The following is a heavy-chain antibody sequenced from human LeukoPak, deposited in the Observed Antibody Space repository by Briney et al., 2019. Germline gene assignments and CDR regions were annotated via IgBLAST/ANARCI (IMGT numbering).Heavy chain of an antibody. V-gene: IGHV1-18*01. CDR1: GYTFTNYG. J-gene: IGHJ4*02. Sequence: GASVTVSYMPSGYTFTNYGISWVRQAPGQGLAWMEWISAYNGNTNYAQKLQGRVTMTTDTSTSTAYMELRSLRSDDTAVYYCARLEGGLVFVYWGQGTLVTVSS. D-gene: IGHD6-6*01. CDR3: ARLEGGLVFVY. CDR2: ISAYNGNT.